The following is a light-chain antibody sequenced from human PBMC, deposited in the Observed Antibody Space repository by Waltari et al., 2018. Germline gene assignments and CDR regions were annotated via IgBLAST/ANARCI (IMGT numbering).Light chain of an antibody. CDR1: EYISTS. J-gene: IGKJ1*01. Sequence: DVQMTQSPSTLAASVGDTVTITCRASEYISTSLAWYQQKPGKAPNILIYNASTLDIGVSSRFSGSGSGTEFTLTISSLQPDDFATYHCQQYKSRSQTFGQGTKVEIK. CDR2: NAS. V-gene: IGKV1-5*03. CDR3: QQYKSRSQT.